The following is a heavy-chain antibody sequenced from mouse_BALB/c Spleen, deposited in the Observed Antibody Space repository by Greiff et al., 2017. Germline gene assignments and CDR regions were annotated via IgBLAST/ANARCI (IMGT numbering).Heavy chain of an antibody. CDR3: ARDRPVVMYFDD. V-gene: IGHV2-9*02. D-gene: IGHD2-2*01. CDR2: IWAGGST. Sequence: VKLVESGPGLVAPSQSLSISCTASGFSLTSYGVHWVRQPPGKGLEWLGVIWAGGSTNYNSALMSRLNISKDNSKSQIFLKMNSLQTNDTAMYYCARDRPVVMYFDDWGEGTTVTVSS. CDR1: GFSLTSYG. J-gene: IGHJ1*01.